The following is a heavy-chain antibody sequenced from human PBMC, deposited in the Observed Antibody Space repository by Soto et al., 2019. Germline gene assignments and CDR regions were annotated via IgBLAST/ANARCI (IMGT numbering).Heavy chain of an antibody. CDR1: GGSFSGYY. Sequence: KTSETLSLTCAVYGGSFSGYYWSWIRQPPGKGLEWIGEINHSGSTNYNPSLKSRVTISVDTSKNQFSLKLSSVTAADTAVYYCARRVLYSSSYYYYYYGMDVWGQGTTVTVSS. D-gene: IGHD6-6*01. J-gene: IGHJ6*02. CDR2: INHSGST. V-gene: IGHV4-34*01. CDR3: ARRVLYSSSYYYYYYGMDV.